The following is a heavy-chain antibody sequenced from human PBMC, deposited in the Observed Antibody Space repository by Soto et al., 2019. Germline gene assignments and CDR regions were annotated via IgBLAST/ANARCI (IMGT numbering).Heavy chain of an antibody. J-gene: IGHJ5*02. D-gene: IGHD3-22*01. CDR1: GYTFTSYY. V-gene: IGHV1-46*03. CDR3: ARDWDYYDSSGGKRFDP. CDR2: INPSGGST. Sequence: ASVKVSCKASGYTFTSYYMHRVRQAPGQGLEWMGIINPSGGSTSYAQKFQGRVTMTRDTSTSTVYMELSSLRSEDTAVYYCARDWDYYDSSGGKRFDPWGQGTLVTVYS.